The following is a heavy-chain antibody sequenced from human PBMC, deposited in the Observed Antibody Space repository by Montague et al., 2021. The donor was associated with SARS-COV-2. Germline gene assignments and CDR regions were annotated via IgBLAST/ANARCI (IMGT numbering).Heavy chain of an antibody. CDR1: GGFISSGSYY. V-gene: IGHV4-61*02. J-gene: IGHJ4*02. CDR2: MSISGST. D-gene: IGHD6-19*01. Sequence: TLSLTCTVSGGFISSGSYYWSWIRQPAGKGLEWIGRMSISGSTXYNPSLKSRVTISVDTSKNQFSLKLSSVTAADTAVYYCARDIAVAGLFDYWGQGTLVTVSS. CDR3: ARDIAVAGLFDY.